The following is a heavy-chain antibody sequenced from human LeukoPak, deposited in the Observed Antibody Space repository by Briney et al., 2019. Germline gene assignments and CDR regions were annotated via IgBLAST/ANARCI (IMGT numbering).Heavy chain of an antibody. CDR3: ARPTSRPSRYYGMDV. V-gene: IGHV1-8*01. J-gene: IGHJ6*02. CDR2: MNPINGNT. D-gene: IGHD4-11*01. Sequence: ASVKVSCKTSGYTLINYDIMWVRQATGQGLEWMGWMNPINGNTGYAQKFQGRITMTSNTAINTAYMELSSLTFEDTAVYYCARPTSRPSRYYGMDVWGQGTTVTVSS. CDR1: GYTLINYD.